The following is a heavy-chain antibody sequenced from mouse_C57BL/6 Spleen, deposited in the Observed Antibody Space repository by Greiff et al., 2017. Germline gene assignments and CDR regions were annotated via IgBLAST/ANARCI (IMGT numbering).Heavy chain of an antibody. V-gene: IGHV5-17*01. CDR2: ISRGSSTI. CDR3: ARDYYSSSDSWFAY. Sequence: EVQVVESGGGLVKPGGSLKLSCAASGFTFSDYGMHWVRQAPEKGLEWVGYISRGSSTINNADTVKGRFTISRDNAKNTLYLQITRLRSEDTALYYCARDYYSSSDSWFAYWGQGTLVTVSA. D-gene: IGHD1-1*01. CDR1: GFTFSDYG. J-gene: IGHJ3*01.